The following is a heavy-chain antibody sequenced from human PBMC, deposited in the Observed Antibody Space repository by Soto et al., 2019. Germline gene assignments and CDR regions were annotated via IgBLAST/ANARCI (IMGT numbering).Heavy chain of an antibody. CDR1: GYTFTSYY. V-gene: IGHV1-46*01. Sequence: GASVKVSCKASGYTFTSYYMHWVRQAPVQGLEWMGIINPSCGSTSYAQKFQGRVTMTRDTSTSTVYMELSSLRSEDTAVYYCASADLIDNWFDPWGHGTLLTGSS. D-gene: IGHD2-2*01. CDR3: ASADLIDNWFDP. CDR2: INPSCGST. J-gene: IGHJ5*02.